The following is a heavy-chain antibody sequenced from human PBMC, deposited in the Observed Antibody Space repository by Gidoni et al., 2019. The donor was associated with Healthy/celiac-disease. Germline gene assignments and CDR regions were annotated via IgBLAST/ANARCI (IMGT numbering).Heavy chain of an antibody. V-gene: IGHV4-31*03. CDR1: GGSISSGGYY. CDR3: AREKHCSSTSCSYYFDY. CDR2: IYYSGST. Sequence: QVQLQESGPGLVKPSQTLSLTCTVSGGSISSGGYYWRWIRQHPGKGLEWIGYIYYSGSTYYNPSLKSRVTISVDTSKNQFSLKLSSVTAADTAVYYCAREKHCSSTSCSYYFDYWGQGTLVTVSS. J-gene: IGHJ4*02. D-gene: IGHD2-2*01.